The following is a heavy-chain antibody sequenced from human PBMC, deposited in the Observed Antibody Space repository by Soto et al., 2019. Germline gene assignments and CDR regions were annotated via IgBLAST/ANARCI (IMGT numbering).Heavy chain of an antibody. CDR1: GFTFNSYG. CDR2: IWYDGSNE. D-gene: IGHD2-15*01. Sequence: QVQVVESGGGVVQPGRSLRLSCAASGFTFNSYGMHWVRQAPGKGLEWVAVIWYDGSNEYYADSVKGRFTISRDNSKNTLYLQMNSLRAEDTAVYYCARDCSGGSCHDYWGQGTLVTVSS. CDR3: ARDCSGGSCHDY. J-gene: IGHJ4*02. V-gene: IGHV3-33*01.